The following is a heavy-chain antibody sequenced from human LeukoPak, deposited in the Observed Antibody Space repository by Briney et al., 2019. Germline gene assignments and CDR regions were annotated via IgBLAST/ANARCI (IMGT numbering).Heavy chain of an antibody. D-gene: IGHD1-26*01. CDR1: GFSFDNYA. Sequence: PGGSLRLSCAASGFSFDNYAMSWVRQAPGKGLEWVSAIGGSTGRTYYADSVKGRFTVSRDNSKNTLYLQMTSLGAEDTAIYYCAKDRRSLVGPTNFDYWGQGTPVTVSS. CDR2: IGGSTGRT. V-gene: IGHV3-23*01. J-gene: IGHJ4*02. CDR3: AKDRRSLVGPTNFDY.